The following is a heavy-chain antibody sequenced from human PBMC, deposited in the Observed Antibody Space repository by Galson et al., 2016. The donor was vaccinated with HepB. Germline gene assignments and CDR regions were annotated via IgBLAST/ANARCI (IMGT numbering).Heavy chain of an antibody. Sequence: SETLSLTCAVSGVSSSGSFWSWIRQSPGKGLEWIGEVSHSGRTRYNPSLESRVTISIGPSKRQFSLTLRSVTAADAAVYYCAIPRLNFYGAGSPPRVLDVWGQGTTVTVSS. CDR2: VSHSGRT. CDR3: AIPRLNFYGAGSPPRVLDV. CDR1: GVSSSGSF. D-gene: IGHD3-10*01. V-gene: IGHV4-34*01. J-gene: IGHJ6*02.